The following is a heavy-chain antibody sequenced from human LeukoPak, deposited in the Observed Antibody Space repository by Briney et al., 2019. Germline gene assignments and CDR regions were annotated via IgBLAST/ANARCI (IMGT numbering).Heavy chain of an antibody. CDR2: INHSGST. V-gene: IGHV4-34*01. CDR3: ARRGGIAARRRAFDY. CDR1: GGSFSGYY. J-gene: IGHJ4*02. D-gene: IGHD6-6*01. Sequence: SETLSLTCAVYGGSFSGYYWSWIRQPPGKGLEWVGEINHSGSTNYNPSLKSRVTISVDTSKNQFSLKLSSVTAADTAVYYCARRGGIAARRRAFDYWGQGTLVTVSS.